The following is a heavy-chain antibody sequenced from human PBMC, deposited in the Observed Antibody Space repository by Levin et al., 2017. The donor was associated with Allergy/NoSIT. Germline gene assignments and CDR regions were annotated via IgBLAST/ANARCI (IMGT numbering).Heavy chain of an antibody. J-gene: IGHJ6*02. CDR1: GFTFSSYG. CDR2: ISYDGSNK. V-gene: IGHV3-30*03. D-gene: IGHD6-13*01. CDR3: ARDQHRGQQLSYYYGLDV. Sequence: SCAASGFTFSSYGMHWVRQAPGKGLEWVAVISYDGSNKYYADSVKGRFTISRDNSKNTLYLQMNSLRAEDTAIYYCARDQHRGQQLSYYYGLDVWGQGTTVTISS.